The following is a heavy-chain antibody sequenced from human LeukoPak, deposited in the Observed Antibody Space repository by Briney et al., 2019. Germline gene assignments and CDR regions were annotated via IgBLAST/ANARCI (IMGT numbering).Heavy chain of an antibody. J-gene: IGHJ5*02. CDR2: IYYSGST. CDR3: ARGRGYCSGGSCYGNWFDP. Sequence: PSETLSLTCTVSGGSISSGGYYWSWIRQHPGEGLEWIGYIYYSGSTYYNPSLKSRVTISVDTSKNQFPLKLSSVTAADTAVYYCARGRGYCSGGSCYGNWFDPWGQGTLVTVPS. V-gene: IGHV4-31*03. CDR1: GGSISSGGYY. D-gene: IGHD2-15*01.